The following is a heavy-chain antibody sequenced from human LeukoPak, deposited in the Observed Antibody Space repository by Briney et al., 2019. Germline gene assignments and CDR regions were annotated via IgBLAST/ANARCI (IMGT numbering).Heavy chain of an antibody. V-gene: IGHV1-24*01. J-gene: IGHJ6*03. CDR2: FDPEDGET. D-gene: IGHD6-13*01. Sequence: ASVKVSCKVSGYTLTELSMHRVRQAPGKGLEWMGGFDPEDGETIYAQKFQGRVTMTEDTSTDTAYMELSSLRSEDTAVYYCATETPGIAAAGYYYYYMDVWGKGTTVTVSS. CDR3: ATETPGIAAAGYYYYYMDV. CDR1: GYTLTELS.